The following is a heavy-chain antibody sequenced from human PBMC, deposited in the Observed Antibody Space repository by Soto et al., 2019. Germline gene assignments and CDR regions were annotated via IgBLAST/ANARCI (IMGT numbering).Heavy chain of an antibody. CDR3: ARHRQAHSAMDV. J-gene: IGHJ6*02. CDR2: MNPNSGNT. V-gene: IGHV1-8*01. CDR1: GYTFTSYD. Sequence: QVQLVQSGAEVKKPGASVKVSCKASGYTFTSYDSNWVRQATGQGLEWMGWMNPNSGNTGYAQKFQVRVTMTRNTSISTAYMELSSLRSEDTDVYYCARHRQAHSAMDVWGQGTTVTVSS.